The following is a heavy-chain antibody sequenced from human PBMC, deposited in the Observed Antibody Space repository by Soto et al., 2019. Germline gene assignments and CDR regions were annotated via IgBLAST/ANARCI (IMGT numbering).Heavy chain of an antibody. CDR1: GYTFTSYG. CDR3: ARTSQWDSSGYYFPQDY. Sequence: QVQLVQSGAEVKKPGASVKVSCKASGYTFTSYGVSWVRQAPGQGLEWMGWISAYNGNTNYAQKLQGRVTMTTDTSTSTAYMELRSLRSDDTAVYYCARTSQWDSSGYYFPQDYWGQGTLVTVSS. V-gene: IGHV1-18*04. J-gene: IGHJ4*02. CDR2: ISAYNGNT. D-gene: IGHD3-22*01.